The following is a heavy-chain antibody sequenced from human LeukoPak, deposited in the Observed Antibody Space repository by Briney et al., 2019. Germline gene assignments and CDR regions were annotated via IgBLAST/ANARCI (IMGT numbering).Heavy chain of an antibody. D-gene: IGHD2-15*01. CDR3: ARAYSTYPDY. CDR1: GFIFSNYG. CDR2: IRYDGDNK. Sequence: GGSLRLSCAASGFIFSNYGIHWVRQAPGKGLEWVAFIRYDGDNKYYGDSVKGRLTISRDNSKNTLYLQMSSLRAEDTAVYYCARAYSTYPDYWGQGTLVTVSS. J-gene: IGHJ4*02. V-gene: IGHV3-30*02.